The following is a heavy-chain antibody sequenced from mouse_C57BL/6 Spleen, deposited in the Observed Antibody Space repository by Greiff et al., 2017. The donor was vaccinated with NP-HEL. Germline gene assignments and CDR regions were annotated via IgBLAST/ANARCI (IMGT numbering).Heavy chain of an antibody. CDR1: GYTFTSYW. D-gene: IGHD1-1*01. V-gene: IGHV1-59*01. CDR3: ARGYYGSSYASYFDY. Sequence: VQLQQPGAELVRPGTSVKLSCKASGYTFTSYWMHWVKQRPGQGLEWIGVIDPSDSYTNYNQKFKGKATLTVDTSSSTAYMQLSSLTSEDSAVYYCARGYYGSSYASYFDYWGKGTTLTVSS. J-gene: IGHJ2*01. CDR2: IDPSDSYT.